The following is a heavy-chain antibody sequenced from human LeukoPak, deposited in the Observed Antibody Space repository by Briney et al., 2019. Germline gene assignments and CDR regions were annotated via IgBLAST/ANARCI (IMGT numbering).Heavy chain of an antibody. D-gene: IGHD3-3*01. CDR1: GFTFSSYA. CDR3: AKADPAYYDFWSGYYLLDY. Sequence: GGSLRLSCAASGFTFSSYAMSWVSQAPGKRLEWVSAISGSGGSTYYADSVKGRFTISRDNSKNTLYLQMNSLRAEDTAVYYCAKADPAYYDFWSGYYLLDYWGQGTLITVSS. CDR2: ISGSGGST. J-gene: IGHJ4*02. V-gene: IGHV3-23*01.